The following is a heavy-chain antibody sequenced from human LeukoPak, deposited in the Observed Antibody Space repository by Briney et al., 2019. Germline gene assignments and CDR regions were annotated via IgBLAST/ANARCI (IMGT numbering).Heavy chain of an antibody. Sequence: PSETLSLTCTVSGGSISSSSYYWGWIRQPPGKGLEWIGSIYYSGSTYYNPSLKSRVTISVDTSKNQFSLKLSSVTAADTAVYYCVRGRTRMGIAAAGTYNWFDPWGQGTLVTVSS. D-gene: IGHD6-13*01. CDR3: VRGRTRMGIAAAGTYNWFDP. CDR2: IYYSGST. J-gene: IGHJ5*02. CDR1: GGSISSSSYY. V-gene: IGHV4-39*07.